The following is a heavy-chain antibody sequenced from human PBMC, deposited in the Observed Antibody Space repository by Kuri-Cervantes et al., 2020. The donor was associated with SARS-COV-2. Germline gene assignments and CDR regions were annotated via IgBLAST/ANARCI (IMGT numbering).Heavy chain of an antibody. D-gene: IGHD3-3*01. CDR3: ARDPQRITIFGVVISGDVAFDI. J-gene: IGHJ3*02. Sequence: SVKVSCKASGFTFRNSAVQWVRQARGQRLEWIGWIVIGSGKTNYAQKFHGRVTINRDMSTNTAYLEVRSLTSEDTAVYYCARDPQRITIFGVVISGDVAFDIWGQGTMVTV. V-gene: IGHV1-58*01. CDR2: IVIGSGKT. CDR1: GFTFRNSA.